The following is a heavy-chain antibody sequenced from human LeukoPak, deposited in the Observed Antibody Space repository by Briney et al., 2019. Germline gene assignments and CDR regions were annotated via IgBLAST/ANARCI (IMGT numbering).Heavy chain of an antibody. D-gene: IGHD4-23*01. CDR1: GFTFSSYE. CDR2: ISSSGSTI. CDR3: ANLLRWEPY. Sequence: GGSLRLSCAASGFTFSSYEMNWVRRAPGKGLEWVSYISSSGSTIYYADSVKGRFTISRDNSKNTLYLQMNSLRAEDTAVYYCANLLRWEPYWGQGTLVTVSS. V-gene: IGHV3-48*03. J-gene: IGHJ4*02.